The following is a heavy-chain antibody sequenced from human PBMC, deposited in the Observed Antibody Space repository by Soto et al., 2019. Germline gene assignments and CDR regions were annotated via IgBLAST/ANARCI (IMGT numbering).Heavy chain of an antibody. D-gene: IGHD4-4*01. Sequence: SETLSLTCAVSGGSISSGGYSWSWIRQPPGKGLERIGYIYQSGSTYYNPSLKSRVTISVDRSRNQFSLKLSSVTAADTAVYFCATQSYSNSGAYYYYAMDVWGQGTTVTVSS. CDR2: IYQSGST. J-gene: IGHJ6*02. CDR3: ATQSYSNSGAYYYYAMDV. V-gene: IGHV4-30-2*01. CDR1: GGSISSGGYS.